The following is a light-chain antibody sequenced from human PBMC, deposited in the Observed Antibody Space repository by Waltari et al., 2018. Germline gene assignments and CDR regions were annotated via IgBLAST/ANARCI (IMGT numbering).Light chain of an antibody. CDR2: DVS. Sequence: QSALTQPASVSGSPGQSITISCTGPSSDVGGYNYVSWYQQHPGKAPKLMIYDVSNRPSGVSNRFSGSKSGNTASLTISGLQAEDEADYYCSSYTSSSIRFGTGTKVTVL. J-gene: IGLJ1*01. CDR1: SSDVGGYNY. V-gene: IGLV2-14*03. CDR3: SSYTSSSIR.